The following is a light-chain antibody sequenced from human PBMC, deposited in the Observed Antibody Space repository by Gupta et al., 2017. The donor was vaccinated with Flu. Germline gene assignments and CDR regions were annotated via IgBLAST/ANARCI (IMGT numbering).Light chain of an antibody. J-gene: IGLJ3*02. CDR2: EVT. CDR1: SSDVGGFNS. V-gene: IGLV2-8*01. Sequence: SVTISCTGTSSDVGGFNSVSWYQHHPGKAPNLIIYEVTKRPSGVPDRFSGSKSGNTASLTVSGLQAEDDADYYCGSYAGSNLYLFGGGTKVTVL. CDR3: GSYAGSNLYL.